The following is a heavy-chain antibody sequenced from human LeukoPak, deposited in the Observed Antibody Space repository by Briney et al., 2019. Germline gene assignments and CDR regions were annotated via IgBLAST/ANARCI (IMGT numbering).Heavy chain of an antibody. J-gene: IGHJ4*02. CDR3: ARRGGFFDF. V-gene: IGHV4-39*07. D-gene: IGHD3-16*01. Sequence: SETLSLTCTVSGGSISSSSYYWCWIRQPPGKGLESIGSIYYSGSTYYNPSLKSRVTISVDTSKNQFSLKLSSVTAADTAVYYCARRGGFFDFWGQGTLVTVSS. CDR2: IYYSGST. CDR1: GGSISSSSYY.